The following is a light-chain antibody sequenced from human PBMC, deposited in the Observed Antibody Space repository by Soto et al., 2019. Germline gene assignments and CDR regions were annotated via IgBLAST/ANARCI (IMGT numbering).Light chain of an antibody. CDR2: GAS. V-gene: IGKV3-15*01. CDR1: QSVSSN. CDR3: QQYNNWPQGT. Sequence: EIVMTQSPATLSVSPGERATLSCRASQSVSSNLAWYQQKPSQAPRLLIYGASTRATGIPARFSGSGSGTELTLTISSLQSEDFAVYYCQQYNNWPQGTFGQGTKVDIX. J-gene: IGKJ1*01.